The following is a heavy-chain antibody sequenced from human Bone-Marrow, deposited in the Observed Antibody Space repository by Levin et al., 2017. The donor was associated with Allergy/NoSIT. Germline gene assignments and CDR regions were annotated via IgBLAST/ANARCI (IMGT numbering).Heavy chain of an antibody. V-gene: IGHV3-9*01. D-gene: IGHD3-10*01. CDR2: INWNGADI. Sequence: PGGSLRLSCAASGFTFDNYAMHWVRQGPGKGLEWVSGINWNGADIAYADSVEVLFTISIYNAKNSLFLQMNSLGADDTALYYCAINTAGAGGDLGKGFDIWGQGTMVTVS. CDR3: AINTAGAGGDLGKGFDI. J-gene: IGHJ3*02. CDR1: GFTFDNYA.